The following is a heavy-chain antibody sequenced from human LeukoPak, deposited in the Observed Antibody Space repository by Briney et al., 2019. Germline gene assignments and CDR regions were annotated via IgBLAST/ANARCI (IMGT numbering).Heavy chain of an antibody. J-gene: IGHJ6*03. CDR1: GFIFSGYW. V-gene: IGHV3-7*01. Sequence: GGSLRLSCEASGFIFSGYWMTWVRQAPGKGLEWVANIKEDGSEKYYVDSVKGRFIISRNNANKSLYLQMNSLRAEDTAVSSCARRTTVTAYDFYSMDVWGKGTTVIVSS. D-gene: IGHD4-17*01. CDR2: IKEDGSEK. CDR3: ARRTTVTAYDFYSMDV.